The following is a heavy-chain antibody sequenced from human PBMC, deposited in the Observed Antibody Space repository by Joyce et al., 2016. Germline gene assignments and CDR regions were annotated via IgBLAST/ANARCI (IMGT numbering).Heavy chain of an antibody. CDR2: ISSSSDTI. V-gene: IGHV3-48*02. CDR1: GFTFSTYA. Sequence: EVQLVESGGGLVQPGGSLRLSCAASGFTFSTYAMNWVREAQGKVLEWFSYISSSSDTIFYADSVNGRFTISRDNAKNSLYLHINSLRDEDTAVYYCARDLWLVPVSSYYFDYWGQGTLVTVSS. D-gene: IGHD6-19*01. CDR3: ARDLWLVPVSSYYFDY. J-gene: IGHJ4*02.